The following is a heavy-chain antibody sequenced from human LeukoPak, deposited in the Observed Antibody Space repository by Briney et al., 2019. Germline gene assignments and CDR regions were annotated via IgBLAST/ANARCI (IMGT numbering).Heavy chain of an antibody. CDR1: GFTFSSCS. D-gene: IGHD3-22*01. V-gene: IGHV3-48*01. CDR3: ARDPIAYYYDSSGYPNLNWFDP. Sequence: GGSLRLSCAASGFTFSSCSMNWVRQAPGKGLEGVSYISSSSITIYYADSVKGRFTISRDNAKNSLYLQMNSLRAEDTAVYYCARDPIAYYYDSSGYPNLNWFDPWGQGTLVTVSS. J-gene: IGHJ5*02. CDR2: ISSSSITI.